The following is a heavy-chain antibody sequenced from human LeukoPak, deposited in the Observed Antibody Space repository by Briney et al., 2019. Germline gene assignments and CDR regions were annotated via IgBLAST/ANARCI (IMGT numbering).Heavy chain of an antibody. Sequence: GSLRLSCAASGFTFSSYSMNWVRQPPGKGLEWIGEINHSGSTNYNPSLKSRVTISVDTSKNQFSLKLSSVTAADTAVYYCARGQLDYWGQGTLVTVSS. D-gene: IGHD2-2*01. J-gene: IGHJ4*02. CDR1: GFTFSSYS. CDR3: ARGQLDY. V-gene: IGHV4-34*01. CDR2: INHSGST.